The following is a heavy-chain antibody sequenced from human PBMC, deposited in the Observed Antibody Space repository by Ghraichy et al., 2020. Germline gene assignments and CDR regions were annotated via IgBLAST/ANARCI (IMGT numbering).Heavy chain of an antibody. D-gene: IGHD2-15*01. CDR3: ARDPLYCSGGNCYNYFFDS. Sequence: ASVKVSCKASGYTFISHALTWVRQAPGQGLEWMGWINPYNGDTSYAQNLQGRVTLTTDTSTNTVYMELRSLTSDDTAVYYCARDPLYCSGGNCYNYFFDSWGQGTLVIVSS. CDR1: GYTFISHA. CDR2: INPYNGDT. V-gene: IGHV1-18*01. J-gene: IGHJ4*02.